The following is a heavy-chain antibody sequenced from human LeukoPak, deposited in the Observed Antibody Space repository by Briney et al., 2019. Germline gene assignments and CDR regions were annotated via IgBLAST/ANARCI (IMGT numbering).Heavy chain of an antibody. J-gene: IGHJ4*02. D-gene: IGHD5-24*01. CDR1: GVSISSGSYY. V-gene: IGHV4-61*02. CDR3: AREGDGYNY. CDR2: IYNSGST. Sequence: SETLSLTSTVSGVSISSGSYYRRWTRQPPGKGLEWIGRIYNSGSTNYNPSLKSRVTISVDTSKNQFSLKLSSVTAADTAVYYCAREGDGYNYWGQGTLVTVSS.